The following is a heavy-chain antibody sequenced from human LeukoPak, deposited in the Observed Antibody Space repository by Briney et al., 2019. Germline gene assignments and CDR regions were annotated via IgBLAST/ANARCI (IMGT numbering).Heavy chain of an antibody. J-gene: IGHJ4*02. D-gene: IGHD2-15*01. Sequence: GGSLRLSCAASGFTFSSYAMSWVRQAPGKGLEWVSAISGSGGSTYYADSVKGRFTISRDNSKNTLYLQMNSLRAEDTAVYYCVKDVRGYCSGGSCYPFDYWGQGTLVTVSS. CDR1: GFTFSSYA. CDR3: VKDVRGYCSGGSCYPFDY. CDR2: ISGSGGST. V-gene: IGHV3-23*01.